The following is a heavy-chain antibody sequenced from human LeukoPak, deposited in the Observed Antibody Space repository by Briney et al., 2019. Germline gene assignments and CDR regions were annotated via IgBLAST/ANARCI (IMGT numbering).Heavy chain of an antibody. V-gene: IGHV4-30-4*08. CDR3: ARVGTVTGIPFDY. CDR1: GGSISSGDYY. CDR2: IYYSGST. J-gene: IGHJ4*02. D-gene: IGHD1-20*01. Sequence: SETLSLTCTVSGGSISSGDYYWSWIRQPPGKGLEWIGYIYYSGSTYYNPSLKSRVTISVDTSKNQFSLKLSSVTAADTAVYYCARVGTVTGIPFDYWGQGTLVTVSS.